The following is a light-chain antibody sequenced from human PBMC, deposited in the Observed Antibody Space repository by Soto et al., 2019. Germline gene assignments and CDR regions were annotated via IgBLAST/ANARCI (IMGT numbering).Light chain of an antibody. CDR2: EVN. CDR1: SSDIGAYNY. CDR3: TSYGGRDNLM. V-gene: IGLV2-8*01. J-gene: IGLJ3*02. Sequence: QSALTQPPSASGSPGQSVTISCTGTSSDIGAYNYVSWFQQHPGEAPKLIISEVNKRPSGVPDLFSGSKSGNTASLTVSGLQAEDEADYYCTSYGGRDNLMFGGGTKLTVL.